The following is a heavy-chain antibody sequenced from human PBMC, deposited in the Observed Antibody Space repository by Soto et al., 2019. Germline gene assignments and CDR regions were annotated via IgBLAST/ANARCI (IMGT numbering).Heavy chain of an antibody. J-gene: IGHJ5*02. CDR2: ISSSSSYI. CDR1: GFTFSSYS. CDR3: ARVPPSLVGSPFDP. V-gene: IGHV3-21*01. Sequence: PGGSLRLSCAASGFTFSSYSMNWVRRAPGKGLEWVSSISSSSSYIYYADSVKGRFTISRDNAKNSLCLQMNSLRAEDTAVYYCARVPPSLVGSPFDPWGQGTLVTVSS. D-gene: IGHD3-10*01.